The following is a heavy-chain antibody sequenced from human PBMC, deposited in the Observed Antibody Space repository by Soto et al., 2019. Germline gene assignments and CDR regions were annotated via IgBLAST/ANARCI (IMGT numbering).Heavy chain of an antibody. Sequence: GGSLRLSCAASGFTFDDYTMHWVRQAPGKGLEWVSLISWDGGSTYYADYVKGRFTISRDNSKNSLYLQMNSLRTEDTALYYCAKDSGGTRYYYYYGMDVWGQGTTVTVSS. D-gene: IGHD6-13*01. J-gene: IGHJ6*02. V-gene: IGHV3-43*01. CDR1: GFTFDDYT. CDR2: ISWDGGST. CDR3: AKDSGGTRYYYYYGMDV.